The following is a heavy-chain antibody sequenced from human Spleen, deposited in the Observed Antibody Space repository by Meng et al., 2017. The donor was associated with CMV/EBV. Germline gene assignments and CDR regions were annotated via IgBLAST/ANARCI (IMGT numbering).Heavy chain of an antibody. D-gene: IGHD4-17*01. CDR3: AREGGYGLFDY. V-gene: IGHV3-21*01. CDR1: GFTFTASS. J-gene: IGHJ4*02. Sequence: GESLKISCAASGFTFTASSMNWFRQAPGKGLEWVSSITIGSHYIYYADSVKGRFTVSRDNAKNSLFLQMNSLRPEDTAIYYCAREGGYGLFDYWGQGTLVTVSS. CDR2: ITIGSHYI.